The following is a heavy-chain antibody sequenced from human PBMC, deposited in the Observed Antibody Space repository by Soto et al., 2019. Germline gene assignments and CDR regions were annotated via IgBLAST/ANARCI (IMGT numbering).Heavy chain of an antibody. V-gene: IGHV2-5*02. J-gene: IGHJ4*02. D-gene: IGHD3-3*01. CDR1: GFSLTTSGVG. CDR2: IYWDDDK. CDR3: ARRVLRTVFGLVTTTAIYVDF. Sequence: QITLNESGPTQVKPRQTLTLTCTFSGFSLTTSGVGVGWIRQSPGKAPEWLALIYWDDDKRYSPSLKSRLTLTEDSSRNQVVVTMAGLGPADTATYYGARRVLRTVFGLVTTTAIYVDFGGQGTPVAVS.